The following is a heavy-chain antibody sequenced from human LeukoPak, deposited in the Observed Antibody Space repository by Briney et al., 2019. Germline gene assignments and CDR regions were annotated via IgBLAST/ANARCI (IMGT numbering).Heavy chain of an antibody. D-gene: IGHD2-8*01. V-gene: IGHV4-30-4*01. J-gene: IGHJ3*02. CDR2: IYYSGST. CDR1: GGSISSGDYY. Sequence: PQTLSLSCTVSGGSISSGDYYWSWIRQPPGKGLEWIGYIYYSGSTYYNPSLKSRVTISVDTSKNQFSLKLSSVTAADTAVYYCARGPPLLMDDAFDIWGQGTMVTVSS. CDR3: ARGPPLLMDDAFDI.